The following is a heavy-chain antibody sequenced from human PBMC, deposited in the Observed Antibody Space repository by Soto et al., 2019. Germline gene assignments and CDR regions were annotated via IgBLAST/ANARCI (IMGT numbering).Heavy chain of an antibody. J-gene: IGHJ2*01. D-gene: IGHD2-2*01. CDR2: IKQDGSEK. Sequence: PGGSLRLSCAASGFTFSSYWMSWVRQAQGKGLEWVANIKQDGSEKYYVDSVKGRFTISRDNAKNSLYLQMNSLRAEDTAVYYCAIILGYCSSTSCPRGYFDLWGRGTLVTVSS. V-gene: IGHV3-7*05. CDR3: AIILGYCSSTSCPRGYFDL. CDR1: GFTFSSYW.